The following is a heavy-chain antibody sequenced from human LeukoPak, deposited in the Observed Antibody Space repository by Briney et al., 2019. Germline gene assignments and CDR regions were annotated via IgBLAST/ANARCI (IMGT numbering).Heavy chain of an antibody. J-gene: IGHJ4*02. CDR2: IYYTGNT. Sequence: SETLSLTCAVSGASISGSGYYLGWIRQPPGKELEWIGNIYYTGNTYYNASLQSRVTISIDTSKNQFSLRLNSATAADTAMYYCAKSGGYGLIDYWGQGTLVTVSS. CDR1: GASISGSGYY. D-gene: IGHD1-26*01. CDR3: AKSGGYGLIDY. V-gene: IGHV4-39*01.